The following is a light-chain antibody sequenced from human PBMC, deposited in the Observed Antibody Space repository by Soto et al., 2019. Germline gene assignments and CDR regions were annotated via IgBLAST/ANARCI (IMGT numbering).Light chain of an antibody. Sequence: QSALTQPASVSGSPGQSITISCTGTSSDVGGYNYVAWYQQHPDKAPKLMIFEVTNRPSGASDRFSGSKSGNTASLTISGLQAEDEADYYCSSYTSTSTLVFGTGTKVTVL. V-gene: IGLV2-14*01. J-gene: IGLJ1*01. CDR2: EVT. CDR3: SSYTSTSTLV. CDR1: SSDVGGYNY.